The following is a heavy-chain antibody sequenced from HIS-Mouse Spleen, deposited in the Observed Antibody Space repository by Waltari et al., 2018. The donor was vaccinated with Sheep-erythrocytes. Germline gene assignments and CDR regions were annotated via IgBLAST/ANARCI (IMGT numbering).Heavy chain of an antibody. D-gene: IGHD6-19*01. J-gene: IGHJ6*02. CDR3: ARVNLSSSGWYAYYYYGMDV. V-gene: IGHV1-8*01. CDR1: GYTFTSYD. CDR2: MNPNSGKT. Sequence: QVQLVQSGAEVKKPGASVKVSCKASGYTFTSYDINWMRQATGQGLDGMGWMNPNSGKTGYAQKFEGRVTMTRNTAISTAYMELSSLRSEDTAVYYCARVNLSSSGWYAYYYYGMDVWGQGTTVTVSS.